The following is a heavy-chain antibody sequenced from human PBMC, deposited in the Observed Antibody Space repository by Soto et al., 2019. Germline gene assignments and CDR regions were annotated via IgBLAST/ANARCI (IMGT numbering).Heavy chain of an antibody. CDR3: ARQGGEAVAGHFDY. CDR1: GGSISSSSYY. CDR2: IYYSGST. D-gene: IGHD6-19*01. Sequence: SETLSLTCTVSGGSISSSSYYWGWIRQPPGKGLEWIGSIYYSGSTYYNPSLKSRVTISVDTSKNQFSLKLSSVTAADTAVYYCARQGGEAVAGHFDYWGQGTLVTVSS. J-gene: IGHJ4*02. V-gene: IGHV4-39*01.